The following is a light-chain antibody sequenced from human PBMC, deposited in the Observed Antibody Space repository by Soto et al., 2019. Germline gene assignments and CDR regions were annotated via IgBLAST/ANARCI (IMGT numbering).Light chain of an antibody. CDR3: SSYSSSSPVV. CDR2: DVS. CDR1: SSDVGGYKS. V-gene: IGLV2-14*03. Sequence: SVLTQPASVSGSPGQSITISCTGSSSDVGGYKSVSWYQQHPGKAPKLIIYDVSDRPSGVSNRFSGSKSGNTASLTISGLQAEDEADYYCSSYSSSSPVVFGGGTKLTVL. J-gene: IGLJ2*01.